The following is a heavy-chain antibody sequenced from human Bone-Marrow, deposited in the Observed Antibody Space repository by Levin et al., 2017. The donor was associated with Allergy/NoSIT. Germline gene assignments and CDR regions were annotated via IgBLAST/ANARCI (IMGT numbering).Heavy chain of an antibody. V-gene: IGHV3-33*01. D-gene: IGHD6-6*01. J-gene: IGHJ3*02. CDR3: ARDKSILGYSSSSWPNAFDI. CDR1: GFTFSSYG. CDR2: IWYDGSNK. Sequence: GGSLRLSCAASGFTFSSYGMHWVRQAPGKGLEWVAVIWYDGSNKYYADSVKGRFTISRDNSKNTLYLQMNSLRAEDTAEYYCARDKSILGYSSSSWPNAFDIWGQGTMVTVSS.